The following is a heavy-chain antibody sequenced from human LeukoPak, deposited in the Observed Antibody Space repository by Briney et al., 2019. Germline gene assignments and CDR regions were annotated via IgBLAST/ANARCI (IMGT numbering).Heavy chain of an antibody. Sequence: GGSPRLSCAASGFTFSSYAMSWVRQAPGKGLEWVSAISGSGGSTYYADSVKGRFTISRDNSKNTLYLQMNSLRAEDTAVYYCAKAHTVTKYYFDYWGQGTLVTVSS. CDR2: ISGSGGST. J-gene: IGHJ4*02. CDR1: GFTFSSYA. D-gene: IGHD4-11*01. CDR3: AKAHTVTKYYFDY. V-gene: IGHV3-23*01.